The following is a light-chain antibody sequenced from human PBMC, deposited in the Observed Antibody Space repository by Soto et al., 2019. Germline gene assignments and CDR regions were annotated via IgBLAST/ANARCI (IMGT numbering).Light chain of an antibody. Sequence: QSALTQPPSASGSPGQSVTISCTGTSSDVGAYKYVSWYRQHPGKAPKVMIYEVSKRPSGVPDRFSGSKSGNTASLTVSGLQAEDEADYYCYSSAGSTHVFGTGTKVTVL. CDR3: YSSAGSTHV. J-gene: IGLJ1*01. CDR2: EVS. V-gene: IGLV2-8*01. CDR1: SSDVGAYKY.